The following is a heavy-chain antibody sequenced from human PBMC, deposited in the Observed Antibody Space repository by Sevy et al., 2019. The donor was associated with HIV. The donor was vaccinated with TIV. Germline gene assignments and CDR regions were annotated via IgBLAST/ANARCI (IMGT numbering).Heavy chain of an antibody. V-gene: IGHV5-51*01. J-gene: IGHJ4*02. CDR3: AVWGGLEVDKLGSYATPFDY. CDR2: IYPDDSET. Sequence: GESLKFSCKDFPNTFSSYWIAWVRQVPGKGLEWVGLIYPDDSETKYSPSFRGQVTISTDRSIRTAYLQWRSLKASDSAMYYCAVWGGLEVDKLGSYATPFDYWGQGTLVTVSS. CDR1: PNTFSSYW. D-gene: IGHD1-1*01.